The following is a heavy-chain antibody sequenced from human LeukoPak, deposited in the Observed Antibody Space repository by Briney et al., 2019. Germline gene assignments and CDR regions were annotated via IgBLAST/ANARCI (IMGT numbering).Heavy chain of an antibody. CDR1: GFTFSSYS. V-gene: IGHV3-48*01. D-gene: IGHD5-18*01. CDR3: AKEFRGYSYGYFDY. Sequence: PGGSLRLSCAASGFTFSSYSMNWVRQAPGKGLGWGSYISSSSSTIYYADSVKGRFTISRDNAKNSLYLQMNSLRAEDTAVYYCAKEFRGYSYGYFDYWGQGTLVTVSS. J-gene: IGHJ4*02. CDR2: ISSSSSTI.